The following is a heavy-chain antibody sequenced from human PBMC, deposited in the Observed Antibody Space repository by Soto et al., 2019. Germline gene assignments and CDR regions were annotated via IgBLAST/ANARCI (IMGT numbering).Heavy chain of an antibody. CDR1: GYSFTSYW. Sequence: GESLKISCKGSGYSFTSYWIGWVRQMPGKGLEWMGIIYPGDSDTRYSPSFQGQVTISAAKSISTAYLQWSSLKASDTAMYYCARLLVRGVIISTIDYWGQGTLVTVSS. CDR2: IYPGDSDT. CDR3: ARLLVRGVIISTIDY. V-gene: IGHV5-51*01. D-gene: IGHD3-10*01. J-gene: IGHJ4*02.